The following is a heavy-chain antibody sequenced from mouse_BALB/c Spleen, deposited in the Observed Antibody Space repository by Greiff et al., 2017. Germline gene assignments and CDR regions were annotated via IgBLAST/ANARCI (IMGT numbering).Heavy chain of an antibody. CDR1: GFNIKDTY. CDR3: ARLGDYDLYYFDY. Sequence: VQLQQSGAELVKPGASVKLSCTASGFNIKDTYMHWVKQRPEQGLEWIGRIDPANGNTKYDPKFQGKATITADTSSNTAYLQLSSLTSEDTAVYYCARLGDYDLYYFDYWGQGTTLTVSS. J-gene: IGHJ2*01. CDR2: IDPANGNT. D-gene: IGHD2-4*01. V-gene: IGHV14-3*02.